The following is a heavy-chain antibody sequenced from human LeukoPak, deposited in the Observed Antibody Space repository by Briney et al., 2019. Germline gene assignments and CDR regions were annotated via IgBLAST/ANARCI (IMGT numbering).Heavy chain of an antibody. V-gene: IGHV3-48*01. CDR1: GFTFSSYW. CDR2: ISSSGNSI. J-gene: IGHJ5*02. D-gene: IGHD1-26*01. CDR3: ARDWDGLAS. Sequence: PGGSLRLSCAASGFTFSSYWMHWVRQAPGKGLEWVSFISSSGNSIYYADSVKGRFTVSRDNAKSSLYLQMNSLRAEDTAVYYCARDWDGLASWGQGTLVTVFS.